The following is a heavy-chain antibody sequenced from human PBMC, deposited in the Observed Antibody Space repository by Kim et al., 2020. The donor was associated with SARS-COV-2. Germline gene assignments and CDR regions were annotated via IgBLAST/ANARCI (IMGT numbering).Heavy chain of an antibody. D-gene: IGHD3-10*01. CDR1: GGSISSGGYS. V-gene: IGHV4-30-2*01. CDR2: IYHSGST. Sequence: SETLSLTCAVSGGSISSGGYSWSWIRQPPGKGLEWIGYIYHSGSTYYNPSLKSRVTISVDRSKNQFSLKLSSVTAADTAVYYCARGGDFRGSGSYRAFDPWGQGTLVTVSS. J-gene: IGHJ5*02. CDR3: ARGGDFRGSGSYRAFDP.